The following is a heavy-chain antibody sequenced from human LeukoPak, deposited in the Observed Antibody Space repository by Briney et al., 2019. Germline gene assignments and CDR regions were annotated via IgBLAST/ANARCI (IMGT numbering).Heavy chain of an antibody. J-gene: IGHJ6*03. CDR3: ARSSAWYSSSWAYYYYYYMDV. CDR1: GGSISSSSYY. D-gene: IGHD6-13*01. V-gene: IGHV4-39*01. CDR2: IYYSGST. Sequence: PSETLSLTCTVSGGSISSSSYYWGWIRQPPGKGLEWIGSIYYSGSTYYNPSLKSRVTISVDTSKNQFSLKLSSVTAADTAVYYCARSSAWYSSSWAYYYYYYMDVWGKGTTVTISS.